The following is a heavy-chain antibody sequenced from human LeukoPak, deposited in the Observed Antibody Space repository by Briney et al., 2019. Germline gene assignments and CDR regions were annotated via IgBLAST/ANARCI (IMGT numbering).Heavy chain of an antibody. CDR2: ISYNGGST. D-gene: IGHD4/OR15-4a*01. CDR3: AKPPNYGAYYYGMDV. Sequence: GGSLRLSCAASGFTFTNYAMSWVRQAPGKGLDWVSAISYNGGSTYYSDSVKGRFTISRDNSKNTVYLQMYSLRAEDTAVYYCAKPPNYGAYYYGMDVWGKGTTVTVSS. J-gene: IGHJ6*04. CDR1: GFTFTNYA. V-gene: IGHV3-23*01.